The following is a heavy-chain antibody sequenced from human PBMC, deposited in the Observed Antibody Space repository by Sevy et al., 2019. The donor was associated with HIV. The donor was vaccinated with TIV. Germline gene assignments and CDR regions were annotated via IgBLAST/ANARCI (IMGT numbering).Heavy chain of an antibody. V-gene: IGHV3-23*01. CDR3: AKEGYYYDSSGYYNY. CDR2: ISGTGEST. Sequence: GGSLRISCAASGFTFSSYAMTWVRQAPGQGLEWVSAISGTGESTYYADSVKGRFTISRDNSKNTLYLQMHSLRAEDTALYYCAKEGYYYDSSGYYNYRGQGTLVTVSS. CDR1: GFTFSSYA. J-gene: IGHJ4*02. D-gene: IGHD3-22*01.